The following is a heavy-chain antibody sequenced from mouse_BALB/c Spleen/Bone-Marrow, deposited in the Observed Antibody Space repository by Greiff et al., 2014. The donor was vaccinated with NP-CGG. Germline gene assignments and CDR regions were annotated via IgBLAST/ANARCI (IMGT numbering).Heavy chain of an antibody. CDR1: GYTFSSYW. CDR2: ILPGSGNT. J-gene: IGHJ2*01. V-gene: IGHV1-9*01. CDR3: ARRLLYYFDY. D-gene: IGHD1-2*01. Sequence: VQLQQSGAELMKPGASVKISCKATGYTFSSYWMEWVKQRPGHGLEWIGEILPGSGNTNYNENFKGKATFTADTSSNTAYMQLSSLTSEDSAVYYCARRLLYYFDYWGQGTTLTVSS.